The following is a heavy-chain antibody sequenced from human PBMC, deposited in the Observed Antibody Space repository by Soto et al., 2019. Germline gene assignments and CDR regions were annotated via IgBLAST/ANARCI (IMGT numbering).Heavy chain of an antibody. CDR2: IKSKTDGGTT. Sequence: GGSLRLSCAASGFTFSNAWMSWVRQAPGKGLEWVGRIKSKTDGGTTDYAAPVKGRFTISRDDSKNTLYLQMNSLKTEDTAVYYCTTELAVAGTGFDPCGQGTLVTVSS. CDR3: TTELAVAGTGFDP. V-gene: IGHV3-15*01. D-gene: IGHD6-19*01. J-gene: IGHJ5*02. CDR1: GFTFSNAW.